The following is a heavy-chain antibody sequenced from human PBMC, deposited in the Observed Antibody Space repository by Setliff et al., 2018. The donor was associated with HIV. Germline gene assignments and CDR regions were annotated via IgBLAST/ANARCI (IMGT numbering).Heavy chain of an antibody. Sequence: ASETLSLTCTVSGDSISGNYWTWIRQPAGKGLEWIGRIYTSGNTNYNPSLKSRVTMSVDTSKNQFSLNLSSVTAADTAVYYCARAAGGSGSYNRHYYYYYYMDVWGRGTTVT. CDR1: GDSISGNY. CDR2: IYTSGNT. D-gene: IGHD3-10*01. CDR3: ARAAGGSGSYNRHYYYYYYMDV. J-gene: IGHJ6*03. V-gene: IGHV4-4*07.